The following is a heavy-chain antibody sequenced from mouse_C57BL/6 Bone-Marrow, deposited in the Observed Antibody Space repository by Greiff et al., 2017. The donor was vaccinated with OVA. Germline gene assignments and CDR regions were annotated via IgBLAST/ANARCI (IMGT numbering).Heavy chain of an antibody. Sequence: QVQLKESGAELARPGASVKLSCKASGYTFTSYGISWVKQRTGQGLEWIGEIYPRSGNTYYNEKFKGKATLTADKSSSTAYMELRSLTSEDSAVYVCAAIYYGNEGDDMDYWGQGTSVTVSS. V-gene: IGHV1-81*01. CDR3: AAIYYGNEGDDMDY. CDR1: GYTFTSYG. J-gene: IGHJ4*01. D-gene: IGHD2-1*01. CDR2: IYPRSGNT.